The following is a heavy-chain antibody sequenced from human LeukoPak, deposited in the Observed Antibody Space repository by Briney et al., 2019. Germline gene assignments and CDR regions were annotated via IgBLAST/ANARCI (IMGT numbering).Heavy chain of an antibody. D-gene: IGHD3-22*01. J-gene: IGHJ4*02. CDR2: MYSGGST. CDR3: ARDLLSSGYYRGFDY. V-gene: IGHV3-66*01. Sequence: PGGSLRLSCVASGVTVSITYISWVRQAPGKGLEWLSVMYSGGSTYYADSVEGRFTISRDNSKNTLYLQMNSLRAEDTAVYYCARDLLSSGYYRGFDYWGQGTLVTVSS. CDR1: GVTVSITY.